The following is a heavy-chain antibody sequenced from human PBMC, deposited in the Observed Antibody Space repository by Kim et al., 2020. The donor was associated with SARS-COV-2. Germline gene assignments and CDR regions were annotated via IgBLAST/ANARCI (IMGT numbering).Heavy chain of an antibody. Sequence: SETLSLTCTVSGGSISSSCYNWGRHRQPKGKGLVWICSIYYSANYYYNPTLKSRVTIYVDTSKNQFTLKLSSVTAADTAVYYCARHVGRLFIAAAPYYLDYWGQGTLVTVSS. CDR1: GGSISSSCYN. J-gene: IGHJ4*02. D-gene: IGHD6-13*01. V-gene: IGHV4-39*01. CDR2: IYYSANY. CDR3: ARHVGRLFIAAAPYYLDY.